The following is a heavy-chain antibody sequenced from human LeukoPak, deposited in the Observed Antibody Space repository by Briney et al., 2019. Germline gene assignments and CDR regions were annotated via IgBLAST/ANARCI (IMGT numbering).Heavy chain of an antibody. J-gene: IGHJ4*02. Sequence: PSETLFLTCTVSGASITNYYWNWIRQPPGKGLEWIGYFYYSGSDNYNPSLKSQITISVDTSKNQFSLKLSSVTAADTAVYYCVRGYCSGATCYHFDYWGQGTLVTVSS. V-gene: IGHV4-59*01. CDR2: FYYSGSD. CDR3: VRGYCSGATCYHFDY. D-gene: IGHD2-15*01. CDR1: GASITNYY.